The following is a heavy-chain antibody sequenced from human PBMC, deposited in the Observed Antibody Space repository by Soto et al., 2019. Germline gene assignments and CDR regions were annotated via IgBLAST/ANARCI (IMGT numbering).Heavy chain of an antibody. J-gene: IGHJ6*02. CDR3: ARDWQYGLDV. CDR2: ITGDGSTT. V-gene: IGHV3-74*01. CDR1: GFTFRTYW. Sequence: VGSLRLSGAASGFTFRTYWMHWVRQAPGKGLVWVSRITGDGSTTSYVDSVKGRFTISRDNAKNTLYLQMNSLGAEDTAVYYCARDWQYGLDVWGQGTTVTVSS.